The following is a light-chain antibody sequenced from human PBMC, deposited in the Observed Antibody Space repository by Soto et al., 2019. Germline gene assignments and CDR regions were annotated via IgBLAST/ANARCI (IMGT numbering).Light chain of an antibody. CDR2: GAS. V-gene: IGKV3-20*01. Sequence: EIVLTQSPGTLPLSPGERATLSCRASQSVSSSYLVWYQQKPGQAPRPLIYGASSRATGIPDRFSGSGSGTHFPLTISRLEAEDFAVYYCQQYGSSPFTFGQGTKLEIK. CDR1: QSVSSSY. CDR3: QQYGSSPFT. J-gene: IGKJ2*01.